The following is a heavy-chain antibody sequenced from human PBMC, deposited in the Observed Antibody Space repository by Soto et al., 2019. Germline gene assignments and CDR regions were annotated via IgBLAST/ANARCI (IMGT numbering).Heavy chain of an antibody. CDR3: ARLSSPKESVDY. D-gene: IGHD2-15*01. J-gene: IGHJ4*02. CDR2: IYPDDSDT. Sequence: GESLKISFKGSGYTFTSYWIGWVRQMPGKGLEWMGIIYPDDSDTRYSPFFQGQVTISADKSISTAYLQWSSLKASDTAMYYCARLSSPKESVDYWGQGTLVTVSS. CDR1: GYTFTSYW. V-gene: IGHV5-51*01.